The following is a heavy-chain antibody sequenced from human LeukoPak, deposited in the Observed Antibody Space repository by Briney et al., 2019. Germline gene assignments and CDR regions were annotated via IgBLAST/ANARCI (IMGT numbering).Heavy chain of an antibody. V-gene: IGHV3-7*01. CDR2: IKRDGSEQ. CDR3: ARDYSENYLEY. CDR1: GFTFSNYW. J-gene: IGHJ4*02. Sequence: PGGSLRLSCTASGFTFSNYWMSWVRQAPGKGLEWVANIKRDGSEQWYVDSVKGRFIISRDNAKNSVYLQMSSLRADDTAIYYCARDYSENYLEYWGQGTLVTVSS. D-gene: IGHD6-13*01.